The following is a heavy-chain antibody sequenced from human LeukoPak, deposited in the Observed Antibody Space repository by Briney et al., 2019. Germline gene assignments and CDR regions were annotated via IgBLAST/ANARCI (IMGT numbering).Heavy chain of an antibody. D-gene: IGHD4-17*01. CDR3: ARETRTDYGDYFDY. J-gene: IGHJ4*02. Sequence: GGSLRLSCAASGFTFSSYAMHWVRQAPGKGLEWVSYISSCGSTIYYADSVKGRFTISRDNAKNSLYLQMNSLRAEDTAVYYCARETRTDYGDYFDYWGQGTLVTVSS. CDR1: GFTFSSYA. V-gene: IGHV3-48*04. CDR2: ISSCGSTI.